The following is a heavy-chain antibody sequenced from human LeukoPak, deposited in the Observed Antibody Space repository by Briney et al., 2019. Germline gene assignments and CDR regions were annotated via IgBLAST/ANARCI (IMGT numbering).Heavy chain of an antibody. Sequence: QAGGSLRLSCAASGFIFSNYGMNWVRQAPGKGLEWVSFISGGGGTIYYADSVKGRFTISRDNAKNSLHLQMDSLRVEDTAVYYCARNQEIDYYDSSGFYWGVEYWGQGTLVTVSS. D-gene: IGHD3-22*01. CDR1: GFIFSNYG. CDR3: ARNQEIDYYDSSGFYWGVEY. CDR2: ISGGGGTI. J-gene: IGHJ4*02. V-gene: IGHV3-48*01.